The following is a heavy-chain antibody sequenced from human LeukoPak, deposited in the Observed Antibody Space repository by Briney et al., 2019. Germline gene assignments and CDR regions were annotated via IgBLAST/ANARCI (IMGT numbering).Heavy chain of an antibody. D-gene: IGHD6-13*01. J-gene: IGHJ4*02. CDR1: GYSFTSYW. Sequence: KFGESLKISCKGSGYSFTSYWIGWVRQMPGKGLEWMGIIYPGDSETRYSPSFQGQVTISADKSISTAYLQWRSLKASDTATYYCARHAGYSSSWPIDYWGQGTLVTVSS. V-gene: IGHV5-51*01. CDR2: IYPGDSET. CDR3: ARHAGYSSSWPIDY.